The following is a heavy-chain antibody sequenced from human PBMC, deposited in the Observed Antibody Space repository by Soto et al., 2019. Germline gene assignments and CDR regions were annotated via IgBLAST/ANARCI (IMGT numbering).Heavy chain of an antibody. Sequence: SETLSLTCTVSGGSISSSSYYWGWIRQPPGKGLEWIGSIYYSGSTYYNPSLKSRVTISVDTSKNQFSLKLSSVTAADTAVYYCARRAYGDYGAFDYWGQGTLVTVSS. V-gene: IGHV4-39*01. CDR3: ARRAYGDYGAFDY. CDR2: IYYSGST. CDR1: GGSISSSSYY. J-gene: IGHJ4*02. D-gene: IGHD4-17*01.